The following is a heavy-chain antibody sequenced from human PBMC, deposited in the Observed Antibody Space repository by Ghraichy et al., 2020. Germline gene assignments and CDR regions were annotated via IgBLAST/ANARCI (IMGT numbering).Heavy chain of an antibody. V-gene: IGHV3-15*01. J-gene: IGHJ4*02. CDR2: IKSKTDGGTT. CDR1: GFTFSNAW. CDR3: TTDLSSSWLVVDY. D-gene: IGHD6-13*01. Sequence: GESLNISCAASGFTFSNAWMSWVRQAPGKGLEWVGRIKSKTDGGTTDYAAPVKGRFTISRDDSKNTLYLQMNSLKTEDTAVYYCTTDLSSSWLVVDYWGQGTLVTVSS.